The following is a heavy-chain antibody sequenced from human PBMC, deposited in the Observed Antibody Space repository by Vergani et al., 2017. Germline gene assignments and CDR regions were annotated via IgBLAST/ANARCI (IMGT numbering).Heavy chain of an antibody. CDR3: ARTVAGTVGYYYYYGMDV. D-gene: IGHD6-19*01. V-gene: IGHV3-7*01. J-gene: IGHJ6*02. CDR2: IKQDGSEK. CDR1: GFTFSSYW. Sequence: EVQLVESGGGLVQPGGSLRLSCAASGFTFSSYWMSWVRQAPGKGLEWVANIKQDGSEKYYVDSVKGRFTISRDNAKNSLYLQMNSLRAEDTAVYYCARTVAGTVGYYYYYGMDVWGQGTTVTVSS.